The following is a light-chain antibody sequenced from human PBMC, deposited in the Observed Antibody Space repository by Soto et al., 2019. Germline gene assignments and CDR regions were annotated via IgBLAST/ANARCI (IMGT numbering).Light chain of an antibody. CDR2: GAS. CDR1: QSVSRN. J-gene: IGKJ5*01. V-gene: IGKV3-15*01. Sequence: EIVMPQSPATLSVSPGERASLSSRASQSVSRNLAWYQQKPGQAPRLLIYGASTRATGIPARFSGSGSGTEFTLTISSLQSEDFAVYYCQQYNNWPPITVGQGTRLEIK. CDR3: QQYNNWPPIT.